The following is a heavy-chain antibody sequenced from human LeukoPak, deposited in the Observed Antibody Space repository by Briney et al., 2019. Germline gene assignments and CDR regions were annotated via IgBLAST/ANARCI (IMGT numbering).Heavy chain of an antibody. V-gene: IGHV5-51*01. CDR1: GSSFTIYW. Sequence: GESLKISCKGSGSSFTIYWIGWVRQMPGKGLEWMGIIYPGDSDTRYSPSFQGQVTISADKSISTAYLQWSSLKASDTAMYYCARSSQDYDILTGYYGNYFDYWGQGTLVTVSS. J-gene: IGHJ4*02. D-gene: IGHD3-9*01. CDR2: IYPGDSDT. CDR3: ARSSQDYDILTGYYGNYFDY.